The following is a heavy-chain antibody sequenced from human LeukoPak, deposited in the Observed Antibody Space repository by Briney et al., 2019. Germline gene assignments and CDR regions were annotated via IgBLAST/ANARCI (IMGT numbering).Heavy chain of an antibody. D-gene: IGHD3-10*01. CDR1: GFTVSSSY. V-gene: IGHV3-53*01. CDR2: IRSGGST. CDR3: AREGSGRTAYNDGLDV. J-gene: IGHJ3*01. Sequence: PGGSLRLSCAASGFTVSSSYMTWVRQAPGKGLEWVSVIRSGGSTVYADSVKGRFTISRDNSKHTLYLQLNSLRAEDTAVYYCAREGSGRTAYNDGLDVWGQGTMVTVSS.